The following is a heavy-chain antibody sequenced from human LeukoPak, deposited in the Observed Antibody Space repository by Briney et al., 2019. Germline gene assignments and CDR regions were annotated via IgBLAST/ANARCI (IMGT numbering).Heavy chain of an antibody. CDR1: GCTFTGYY. J-gene: IGHJ4*02. D-gene: IGHD5-24*01. V-gene: IGHV1-2*02. CDR3: ARDGRDGYNLVHY. Sequence: GASVKVSCKASGCTFTGYYMDWVRQAPGQGLEWMGWINPNSGGTNYAQKFQDRVTMTRDTSISAVYMELSRLRSDDTAVYYCARDGRDGYNLVHYWGQGTLVTVSS. CDR2: INPNSGGT.